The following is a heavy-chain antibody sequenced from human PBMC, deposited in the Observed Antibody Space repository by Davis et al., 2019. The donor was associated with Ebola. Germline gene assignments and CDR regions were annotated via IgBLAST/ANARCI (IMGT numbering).Heavy chain of an antibody. CDR3: ATGDYGDYVYYFDY. D-gene: IGHD4-17*01. Sequence: GGSLRLSCAASGFTFDDHAMHWVRQAPGKGLEWLAFISYDGSIKYYADSVKGRFTISRDNSKNTLYLQMSRLRAEDTAVYYCATGDYGDYVYYFDYWGQGTLVTVSS. CDR2: ISYDGSIK. V-gene: IGHV3-30-3*01. J-gene: IGHJ4*02. CDR1: GFTFDDHA.